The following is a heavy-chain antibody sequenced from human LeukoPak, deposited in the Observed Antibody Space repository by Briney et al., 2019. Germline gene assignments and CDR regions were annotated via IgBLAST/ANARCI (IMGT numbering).Heavy chain of an antibody. V-gene: IGHV1-69*13. CDR3: AREVFIFGGSSERYYYYMDV. J-gene: IGHJ6*03. D-gene: IGHD3-16*01. Sequence: GASVKVSCKASGYTFTSYDINWVRQATGQGLEWMGGIIPLYDTANYAQKFQGRVTISADESTSTAYMDLYSLRSEDTAVYYCAREVFIFGGSSERYYYYMDVWGKGTTVTVSS. CDR1: GYTFTSYD. CDR2: IIPLYDTA.